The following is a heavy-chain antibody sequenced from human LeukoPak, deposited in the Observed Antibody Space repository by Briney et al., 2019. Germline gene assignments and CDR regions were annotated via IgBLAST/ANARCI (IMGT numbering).Heavy chain of an antibody. J-gene: IGHJ3*02. CDR1: GGSISSYY. V-gene: IGHV4-4*09. Sequence: SETLSLTCTVSGGSISSYYWSWIRQPPGKGLEWIGYIYHSGSTDYNPSLKSRVTISVDTSKSQFSLKLTSVTAADTAVYYCARVHNYGGTTSSAAFDIWGQGTMVTVSS. CDR3: ARVHNYGGTTSSAAFDI. CDR2: IYHSGST. D-gene: IGHD4-23*01.